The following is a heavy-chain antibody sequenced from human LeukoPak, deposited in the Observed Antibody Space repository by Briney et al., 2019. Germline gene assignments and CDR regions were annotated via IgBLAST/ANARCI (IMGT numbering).Heavy chain of an antibody. Sequence: GGSLRLSCAASGFTFSSYWMSWVRQAPGKGLEWVANIKQDGSEKYYVDSVKGRFPISRDNAKNSLYLQMNSLRAEDTAVYYCARGDQLRSDYYYYYMDVWGKGTTVTVSS. CDR2: IKQDGSEK. D-gene: IGHD2-2*01. CDR3: ARGDQLRSDYYYYYMDV. CDR1: GFTFSSYW. J-gene: IGHJ6*03. V-gene: IGHV3-7*01.